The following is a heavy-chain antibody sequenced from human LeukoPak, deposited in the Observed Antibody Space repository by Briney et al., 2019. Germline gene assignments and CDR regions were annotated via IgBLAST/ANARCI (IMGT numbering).Heavy chain of an antibody. Sequence: ASVRVSCKTSGYTFTDYYIHWVRQAPGQGLEWMGWINSNSGGTSYAQKFQGRVTLTRDTPTRTAYMELNRLTSEDTAVYYCATTHLNYYDSSGYYPRDYWGQGTLVTVSS. CDR1: GYTFTDYY. D-gene: IGHD3-22*01. CDR3: ATTHLNYYDSSGYYPRDY. V-gene: IGHV1-2*02. J-gene: IGHJ4*02. CDR2: INSNSGGT.